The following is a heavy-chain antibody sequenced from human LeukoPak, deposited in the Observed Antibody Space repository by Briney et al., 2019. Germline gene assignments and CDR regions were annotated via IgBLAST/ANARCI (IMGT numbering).Heavy chain of an antibody. V-gene: IGHV3-23*01. CDR2: FSGSGGST. J-gene: IGHJ4*02. Sequence: QPGGSLRLSCAASGFTFSSYAMSWVRQAPGKGLEWVSAFSGSGGSTYYADSVKGRFTISRDNSKNTLYLQMNSLRAEDTAVYYCANPGGGFYYDSSDVFDYWGQGTLVTVSS. D-gene: IGHD3-22*01. CDR1: GFTFSSYA. CDR3: ANPGGGFYYDSSDVFDY.